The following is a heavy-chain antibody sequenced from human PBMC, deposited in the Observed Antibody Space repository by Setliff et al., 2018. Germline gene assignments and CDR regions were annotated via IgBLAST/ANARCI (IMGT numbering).Heavy chain of an antibody. Sequence: PSETLSLTCSVSGASISSNYWSWIRQSPGKGLEWIGYLYYNGTTRFGPSLKSRATISLDTSRNQFSLRLTSVTAADTAVYYRASTPRRGLDIRTRVGAFDSWGQGTVVTVSS. CDR3: ASTPRRGLDIRTRVGAFDS. J-gene: IGHJ4*02. V-gene: IGHV4-59*01. CDR1: GASISSNY. CDR2: LYYNGTT. D-gene: IGHD1-26*01.